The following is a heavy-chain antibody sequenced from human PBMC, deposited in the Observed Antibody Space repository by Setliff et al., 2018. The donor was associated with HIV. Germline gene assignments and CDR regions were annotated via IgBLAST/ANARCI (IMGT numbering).Heavy chain of an antibody. CDR2: IYASGSP. Sequence: LSETLSLTCTVSGGSMNSGGYYWTWIRQHPGKGLEWIGYIYASGSPDYNPSLESRVTISIDTSKNQFSLKTEDTAVYYCAASEDGDCHTTNCANWFDPWGQGTLVTVSS. J-gene: IGHJ5*02. V-gene: IGHV4-31*05. CDR1: GGSMNSGGYY. D-gene: IGHD2-2*01. CDR3: AASEDGDCHTTNCANWFDP.